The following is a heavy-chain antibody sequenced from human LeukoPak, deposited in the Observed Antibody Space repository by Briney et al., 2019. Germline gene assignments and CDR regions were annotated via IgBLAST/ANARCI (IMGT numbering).Heavy chain of an antibody. Sequence: NPSQTLSLTCTVSGGSISSGDYYWSWIRQPPGKGLEWIGYIYYSGSTYYNPSLKSRVTISVDTSKNQFSLKLCSVTAADTAVYYCARSIAVADYYFDYWGQGTLVTVSS. CDR2: IYYSGST. D-gene: IGHD6-19*01. V-gene: IGHV4-30-4*08. J-gene: IGHJ4*02. CDR1: GGSISSGDYY. CDR3: ARSIAVADYYFDY.